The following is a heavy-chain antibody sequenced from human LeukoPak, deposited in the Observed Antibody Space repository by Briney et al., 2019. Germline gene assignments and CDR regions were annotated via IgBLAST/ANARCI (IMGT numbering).Heavy chain of an antibody. CDR1: GYTFTAYQ. D-gene: IGHD4-17*01. V-gene: IGHV1-46*01. Sequence: GASVKVSCKASGYTFTAYQMHWVRQAPGQGLDLMGIINPSGGGTNYAQKFQGRVTMTRDPSTSTVFMELSSLISEDTAVYYCARTGYGERSFDYWGQGTLVTVSS. J-gene: IGHJ4*02. CDR3: ARTGYGERSFDY. CDR2: INPSGGGT.